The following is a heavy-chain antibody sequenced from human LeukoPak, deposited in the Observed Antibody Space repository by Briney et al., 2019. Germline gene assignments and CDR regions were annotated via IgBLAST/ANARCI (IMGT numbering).Heavy chain of an antibody. CDR3: ARASAAMVMGGYYYGMDV. CDR2: ISGSGGIT. V-gene: IGHV3-23*01. D-gene: IGHD5-18*01. Sequence: GGSLRLSCAASGFTFSSYAMNWVRQVPGKGLEWVSAISGSGGITYYADSVKGRFTISRDNSKNTLYLQMNSLRAEDTAVYYCARASAAMVMGGYYYGMDVWGQGTTVTVSS. CDR1: GFTFSSYA. J-gene: IGHJ6*02.